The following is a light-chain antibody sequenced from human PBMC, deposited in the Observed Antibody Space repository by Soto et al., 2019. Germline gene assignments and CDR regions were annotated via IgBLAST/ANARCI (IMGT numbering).Light chain of an antibody. J-gene: IGLJ1*01. CDR2: DVS. CDR1: SSDVGGYDY. V-gene: IGLV2-14*01. Sequence: QSALTQPASVSGSPEQSITISCTGTSSDVGGYDYVSWYQQHPGKAPKLMIYDVSNRPSGVSNRFSGSKSGNTASLTISGLQAEDVADYYCNSYTSRSTYVFGTGTKVIVL. CDR3: NSYTSRSTYV.